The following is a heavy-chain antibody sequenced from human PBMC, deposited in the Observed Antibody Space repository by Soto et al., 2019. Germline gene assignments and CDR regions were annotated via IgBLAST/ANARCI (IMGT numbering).Heavy chain of an antibody. CDR2: IYNGGST. Sequence: QLQLQESRSGLVKPSQTLSLTCAGSGGYISGGYYSWSWIRQPPGKGLEWIGFIYNGGSTYYNSSLTSRVTISGDRSKNHFFLNLTSVTAADTAVYYCATYRKFFQIWGQGTKVTVSS. V-gene: IGHV4-30-2*01. CDR1: GGYISGGYYS. CDR3: ATYRKFFQI. J-gene: IGHJ3*02.